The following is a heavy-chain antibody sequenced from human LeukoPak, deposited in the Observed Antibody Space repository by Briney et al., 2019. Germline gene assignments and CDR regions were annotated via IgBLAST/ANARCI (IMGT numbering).Heavy chain of an antibody. CDR3: AKDSYGSGSYDAFDI. D-gene: IGHD3-10*01. Sequence: GGSLRLSCVASGFTFTDYAMTWVRQPPGRRLEWVSTITATVGDTHYADSVKGRFTISRDNSKNTLYLQMNSLRAEDTAVYYCAKDSYGSGSYDAFDIWGQGTMVTVSS. J-gene: IGHJ3*02. CDR1: GFTFTDYA. CDR2: ITATVGDT. V-gene: IGHV3-23*01.